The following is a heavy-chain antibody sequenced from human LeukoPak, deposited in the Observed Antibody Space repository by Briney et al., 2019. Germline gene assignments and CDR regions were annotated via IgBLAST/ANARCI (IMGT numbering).Heavy chain of an antibody. Sequence: GSSVKVSCKASGGTFSSYAISWVRQAPGQGLEWMGRIIPIFGTANYAQKFQGRVTITTYESTSTAYMALSSLRSEDTAVYYCAISGLAQPVGLWDYWGQGTLVTVSS. CDR2: IIPIFGTA. CDR1: GGTFSSYA. D-gene: IGHD3/OR15-3a*01. V-gene: IGHV1-69*05. CDR3: AISGLAQPVGLWDY. J-gene: IGHJ4*02.